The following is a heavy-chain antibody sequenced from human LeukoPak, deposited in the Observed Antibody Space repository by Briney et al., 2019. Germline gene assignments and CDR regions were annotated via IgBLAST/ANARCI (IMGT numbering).Heavy chain of an antibody. CDR1: GAAFSSYA. CDR2: IIPIFGTA. Sequence: SVKVSFKASGAAFSSYAISWVRQAPGQGLGWMGGIIPIFGTANYAQKFQGRVTITTDESTSTAYMELSSLRSEDTAVYYCARDRLLDYYYYMDVWGKGTTVTVSS. CDR3: ARDRLLDYYYYMDV. V-gene: IGHV1-69*05. D-gene: IGHD2-15*01. J-gene: IGHJ6*03.